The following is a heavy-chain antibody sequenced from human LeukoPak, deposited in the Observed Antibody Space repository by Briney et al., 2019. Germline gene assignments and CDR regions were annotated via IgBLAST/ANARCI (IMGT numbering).Heavy chain of an antibody. J-gene: IGHJ4*02. V-gene: IGHV3-7*01. D-gene: IGHD3-10*01. CDR3: ARDKGGMVPFDY. CDR1: GFTFGTFW. Sequence: GGSLRLSCEASGFTFGTFWMSWVRQAPGKGLEWVANIKQGGSDKNYVDSVKGRFTIARDDAKNSLYLQMNSLRAEDTAVYFCARDKGGMVPFDYWGQGTLVTVSS. CDR2: IKQGGSDK.